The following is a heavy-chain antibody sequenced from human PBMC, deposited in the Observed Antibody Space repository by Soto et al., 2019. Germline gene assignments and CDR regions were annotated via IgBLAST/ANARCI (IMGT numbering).Heavy chain of an antibody. CDR2: ISYDGSNQ. V-gene: IGHV3-30*18. CDR3: AKDQASGQGSFDS. CDR1: GFTFNIYG. Sequence: GGSLRLSCAASGFTFNIYGMHWVRQAPDKGLEWVELISYDGSNQYYADSVKGRFTISRDNSKNTLFLQMNSLRADDTAVYYCAKDQASGQGSFDSWGQGTLVTVSS. J-gene: IGHJ4*02.